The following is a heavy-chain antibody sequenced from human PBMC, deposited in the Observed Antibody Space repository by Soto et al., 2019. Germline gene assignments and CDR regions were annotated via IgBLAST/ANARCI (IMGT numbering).Heavy chain of an antibody. J-gene: IGHJ3*02. D-gene: IGHD2-15*01. V-gene: IGHV3-23*01. Sequence: GGSLRVSCAAAGFTFSSYAMSWVRQAPGKGLEWVSAISGSGGSTYYADSVKGRFTISRDNSKNTLYLQMNSLRAEDTAVYYCAKVGDIVVVVAATLGEMAFDIWGQGTMVTVSS. CDR3: AKVGDIVVVVAATLGEMAFDI. CDR1: GFTFSSYA. CDR2: ISGSGGST.